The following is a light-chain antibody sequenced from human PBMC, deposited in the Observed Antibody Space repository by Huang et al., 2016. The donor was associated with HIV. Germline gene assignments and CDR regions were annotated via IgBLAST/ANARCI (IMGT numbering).Light chain of an antibody. Sequence: DVIMTQSPLLLPVTLGQPAAISCRSSQTLVHTDGKTYLNWFLQRPGQSPRRLIYKGSNRDSGVPDRFTGSGSGIEFTLTISRVEAEDVGIYYCMQGTHWPPGTFGQGTNMEIK. CDR2: KGS. CDR1: QTLVHTDGKTY. J-gene: IGKJ1*01. CDR3: MQGTHWPPGT. V-gene: IGKV2-30*02.